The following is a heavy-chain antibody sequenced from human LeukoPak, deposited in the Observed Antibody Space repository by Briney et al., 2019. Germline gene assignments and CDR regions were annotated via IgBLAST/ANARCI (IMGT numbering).Heavy chain of an antibody. CDR3: AKDWARDSGYGRKHDY. D-gene: IGHD5-12*01. Sequence: PGGSLRLSCTASGFTFSSYAMNWVRQAPGKGLEWVSGIGAGGTFTYYADSVKGRFTISRDNSRNTLYLQMNSLRADDTAVYYCAKDWARDSGYGRKHDYWGQGTLVTVSS. V-gene: IGHV3-23*01. J-gene: IGHJ4*02. CDR1: GFTFSSYA. CDR2: IGAGGTFT.